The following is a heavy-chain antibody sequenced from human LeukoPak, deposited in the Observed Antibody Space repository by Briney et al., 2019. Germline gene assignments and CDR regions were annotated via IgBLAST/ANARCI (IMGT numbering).Heavy chain of an antibody. D-gene: IGHD4-17*01. Sequence: SETLSLTCSVSGGSISSYYWSWIRQPAGKQPEWIGRMYTSRSTYYNPSLKSRVTMSADTSKNQFSLKLTSVTAADTSVYYCAREGGPGGDYGSIDSWGQGTLVTVSS. V-gene: IGHV4-4*07. CDR2: MYTSRST. CDR3: AREGGPGGDYGSIDS. J-gene: IGHJ4*02. CDR1: GGSISSYY.